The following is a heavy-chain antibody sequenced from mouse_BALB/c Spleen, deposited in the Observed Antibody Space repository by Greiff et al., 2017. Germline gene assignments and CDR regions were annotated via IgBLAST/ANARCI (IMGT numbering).Heavy chain of an antibody. CDR2: INPSTGYT. D-gene: IGHD2-4*01. CDR3: AREGLRRAWFAY. Sequence: QDQLQQSGAELAKPGASVKMSCKASGYTFTSYWMHWVKQRPGQGLEWIGYINPSTGYTEYNQKFKDKATLTADKSSSTAYMQLSSLTSEDSAVYYCAREGLRRAWFAYWGQGTLVTVSA. CDR1: GYTFTSYW. J-gene: IGHJ3*01. V-gene: IGHV1-7*01.